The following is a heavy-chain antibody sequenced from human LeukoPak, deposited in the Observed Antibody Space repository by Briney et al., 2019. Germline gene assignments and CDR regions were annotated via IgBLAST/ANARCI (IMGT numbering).Heavy chain of an antibody. CDR2: IYSGGST. CDR1: GFTFSSYG. Sequence: GGSLRLSCAASGFTFSSYGMHWVRQAPGKGLEWVSVIYSGGSTYYADSVKGRFTISRDNSKNTLYLQMNSLRAEDTAVYYCAKDLGWIQFGYWGQGTLVTVSS. CDR3: AKDLGWIQFGY. J-gene: IGHJ4*02. V-gene: IGHV3-NL1*01. D-gene: IGHD5-18*01.